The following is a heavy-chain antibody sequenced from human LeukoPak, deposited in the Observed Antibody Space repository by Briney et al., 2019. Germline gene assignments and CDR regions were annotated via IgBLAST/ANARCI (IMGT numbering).Heavy chain of an antibody. V-gene: IGHV1-2*02. CDR3: ARHIPDWGYSLDY. CDR1: GYTFTGYY. D-gene: IGHD2-15*01. Sequence: ASVKVSRKASGYTFTGYYMHWVRQAPGQGLEWMGWINPNSGGTNYAQKFQGRVTMTRDTSISTAYMELSRLRSDDTAVYYCARHIPDWGYSLDYWGQGTLVTVSS. CDR2: INPNSGGT. J-gene: IGHJ4*02.